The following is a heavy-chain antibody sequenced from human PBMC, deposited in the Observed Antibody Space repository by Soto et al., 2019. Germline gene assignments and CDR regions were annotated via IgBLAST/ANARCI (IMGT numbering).Heavy chain of an antibody. CDR1: GYMFTSHV. Sequence: QVQLVQSGAEVRKPGASVKVSCKASGYMFTSHVINWVRQAPGHGLEWMGYIDTNNGNTRSAGRVQGKPNQTTDNSPSTAQMELSSLVTDGPALYFRARQGGHSAWVHPWGQGTPGTLSP. D-gene: IGHD3-10*01. CDR3: ARQGGHSAWVHP. CDR2: IDTNNGNT. J-gene: IGHJ5*02. V-gene: IGHV1-18*04.